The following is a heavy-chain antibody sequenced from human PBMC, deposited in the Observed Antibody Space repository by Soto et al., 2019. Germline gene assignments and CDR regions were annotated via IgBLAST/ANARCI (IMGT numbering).Heavy chain of an antibody. D-gene: IGHD2-21*02. CDR1: GFTFSSYS. CDR2: ISSSSSTI. CDR3: ASSFPCGGDCYQQGFQH. V-gene: IGHV3-48*02. J-gene: IGHJ1*01. Sequence: GGSLRLSCAASGFTFSSYSMNWVRQAPGKGLEWVSYISSSSSTIYYADSVKGRFTISRDNAKNSLYLQMNSLRDEDTAVYYCASSFPCGGDCYQQGFQHWGQGTLVTVS.